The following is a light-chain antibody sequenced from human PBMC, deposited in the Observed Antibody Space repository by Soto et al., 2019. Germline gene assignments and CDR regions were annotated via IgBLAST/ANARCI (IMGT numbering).Light chain of an antibody. CDR1: QSVSSN. V-gene: IGKV3-15*01. CDR3: QQYYSFPPT. Sequence: EIVMTQSPGTLSLSPGERATLSCRASQSVSSNLAWYQQKPGQAPRLLIYGASTRATGIPARFSGSGSGTDFALTISCLQSEDFATYYCQQYYSFPPTFGQGTKVDIK. CDR2: GAS. J-gene: IGKJ1*01.